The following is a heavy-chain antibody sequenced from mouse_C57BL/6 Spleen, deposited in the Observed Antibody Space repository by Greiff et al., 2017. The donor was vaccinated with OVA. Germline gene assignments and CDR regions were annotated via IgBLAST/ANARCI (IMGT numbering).Heavy chain of an antibody. Sequence: LVESGAELVKPGASVKISCKASGYAFSSYWMNWVKQRPGKGLEWIGQIYPGDGDTNYNGKFKGKATLTADKSSSTAYMQLSSLTSEDSAVYFCARRDYDYDRAMDYWGQGTSVTVSS. J-gene: IGHJ4*01. V-gene: IGHV1-80*01. CDR2: IYPGDGDT. CDR3: ARRDYDYDRAMDY. CDR1: GYAFSSYW. D-gene: IGHD2-4*01.